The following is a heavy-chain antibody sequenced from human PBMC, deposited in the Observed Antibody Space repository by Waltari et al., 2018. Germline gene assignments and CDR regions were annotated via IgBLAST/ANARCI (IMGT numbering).Heavy chain of an antibody. CDR1: GGSISNTIYY. J-gene: IGHJ3*02. CDR2: IYYSGNT. Sequence: QMQLQESGPGLVKTSETLSLTCSVSGGSISNTIYYWGWIRQTPGKGLEWIGSIYYSGNTYYNPSLRSRVTLSVDRSKNQFSLNLSSVTAGDTAVYYCAREEFWSTYPDGFDMWGQGTLVTVSS. CDR3: AREEFWSTYPDGFDM. D-gene: IGHD3-3*01. V-gene: IGHV4-39*07.